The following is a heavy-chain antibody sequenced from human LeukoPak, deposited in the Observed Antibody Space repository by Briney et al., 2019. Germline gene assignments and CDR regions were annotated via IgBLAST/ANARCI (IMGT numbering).Heavy chain of an antibody. CDR2: IYTSGST. Sequence: SETLSLTCTVSGGSISSGSYYWSWIRQPAGKGLEWIGRIYTSGSTNYNPSLKSRVTISVDTSKNQFSLKLSSVTAADTAVYYCARTGTTGTGPINDYWGQGTLVTVSS. CDR3: ARTGTTGTGPINDY. V-gene: IGHV4-61*02. CDR1: GGSISSGSYY. J-gene: IGHJ4*02. D-gene: IGHD1-1*01.